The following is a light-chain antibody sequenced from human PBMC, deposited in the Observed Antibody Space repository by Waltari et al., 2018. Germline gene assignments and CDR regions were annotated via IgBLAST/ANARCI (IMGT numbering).Light chain of an antibody. J-gene: IGLJ2*01. V-gene: IGLV2-14*03. CDR3: ISYTTSDTMI. CDR1: SSDVGAYNY. Sequence: QSALTQPASVSGSPGQSITISCTVTSSDVGAYNYVSWYQQHPGKVPKLIIYDVSHRPSGVSFRFSGTKSDNTASLTISGLQAEDEADYYCISYTTSDTMIFGGGTKLTVL. CDR2: DVS.